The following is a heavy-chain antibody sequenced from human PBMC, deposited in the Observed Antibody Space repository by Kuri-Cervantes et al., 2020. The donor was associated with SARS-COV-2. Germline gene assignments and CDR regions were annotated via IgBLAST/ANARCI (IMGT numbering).Heavy chain of an antibody. V-gene: IGHV2-70*04. CDR2: IDWDDDK. J-gene: IGHJ4*02. Sequence: SGPTLVKPTQTLTLTRTFSGFSLTTSGMRVSWIRQPPGKALEWLARIDWDDDKFYSTSLKTRLTISKDTSKNQVVLTMTNMDPVDTATYYCHGSGYAGFDYWGQGTLVTVSS. CDR1: GFSLTTSGMR. CDR3: HGSGYAGFDY. D-gene: IGHD5-18*01.